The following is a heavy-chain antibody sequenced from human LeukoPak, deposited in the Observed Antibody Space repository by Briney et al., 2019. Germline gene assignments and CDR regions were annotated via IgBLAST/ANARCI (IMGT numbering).Heavy chain of an antibody. V-gene: IGHV3-23*01. D-gene: IGHD3-3*01. CDR3: AKDGSGVFWADY. CDR2: ISGSGGRT. J-gene: IGHJ4*02. Sequence: PGGSLRLSCAASGFTFSNYAMNWFRQAPGKGLEWVSGISGSGGRTYYADSVKGRFTISRDNSKNKLYVQMNSLRAEDTAVYYCAKDGSGVFWADYWGQGTLVTVSS. CDR1: GFTFSNYA.